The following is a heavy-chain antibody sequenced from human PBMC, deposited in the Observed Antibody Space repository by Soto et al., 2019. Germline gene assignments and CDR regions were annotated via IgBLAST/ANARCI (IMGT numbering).Heavy chain of an antibody. CDR1: GFTFSTYS. V-gene: IGHV3-21*01. CDR3: ARYDSSGYYWPYYYYGMDV. CDR2: ISDSSSYI. J-gene: IGHJ6*02. Sequence: GSLRLSCAASGFTFSTYSMNWVRQAPGKGLEWVSSISDSSSYIYYADSVKGRFTISRDNAKNSLYLQMNSLRAEDTAVYYCARYDSSGYYWPYYYYGMDVWGQGTTVTVSS. D-gene: IGHD3-22*01.